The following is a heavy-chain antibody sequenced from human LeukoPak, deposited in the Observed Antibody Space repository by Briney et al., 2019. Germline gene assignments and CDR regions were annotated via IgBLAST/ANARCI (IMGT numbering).Heavy chain of an antibody. D-gene: IGHD6-19*01. V-gene: IGHV3-23*01. Sequence: PGGSLRLSCAASGFTFSSYAMSWVRQAPGKGLEWVSGISGSGGNTYYADSVKGRFTISRDNSKNTQYPQMKSLRAEDTAVYYCAKVSAVAGTAAGVSDYWGQGTLVTVSS. CDR1: GFTFSSYA. CDR2: ISGSGGNT. CDR3: AKVSAVAGTAAGVSDY. J-gene: IGHJ4*02.